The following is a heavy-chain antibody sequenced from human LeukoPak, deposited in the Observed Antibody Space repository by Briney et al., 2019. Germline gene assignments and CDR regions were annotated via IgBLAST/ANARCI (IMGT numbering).Heavy chain of an antibody. V-gene: IGHV1-2*02. J-gene: IGHJ4*02. Sequence: ASVKVSCKASGYTFTGYYMHWVRQAPGQGLEWMGWINPNSGGTNYAQKFQGRVTMTRNTSISTAYMELSSLRSEDTAVYYCARGPRRGYSSGWYGGGFDYWGQGTLVTVSS. CDR1: GYTFTGYY. CDR2: INPNSGGT. CDR3: ARGPRRGYSSGWYGGGFDY. D-gene: IGHD6-19*01.